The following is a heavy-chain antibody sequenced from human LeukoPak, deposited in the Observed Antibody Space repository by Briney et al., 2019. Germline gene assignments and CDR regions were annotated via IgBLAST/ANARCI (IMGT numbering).Heavy chain of an antibody. Sequence: GGSLTLPCGGSRLTYSTYAMIGVRQAPGKALEWVSGISGSSSSTYYADSVKGRFTISRDNSNNTLYLQMNSLSAEDTAVYYGAKARDYDFWSSYSNYFDYWGQGTLVTVSS. J-gene: IGHJ4*02. V-gene: IGHV3-23*01. CDR1: RLTYSTYA. CDR3: AKARDYDFWSSYSNYFDY. CDR2: ISGSSSST. D-gene: IGHD3-3*01.